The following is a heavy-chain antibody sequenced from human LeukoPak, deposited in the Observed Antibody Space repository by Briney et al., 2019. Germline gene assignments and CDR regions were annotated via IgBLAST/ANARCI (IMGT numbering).Heavy chain of an antibody. D-gene: IGHD2-2*01. V-gene: IGHV3-23*01. CDR1: EFTFSNYA. J-gene: IGHJ5*01. Sequence: GGSLRLSCAASEFTFSNYAMSWVRQAPGKGLEWGSAISGSGGSTFYADSVKGRFTISRDNSKNTLYLRMNSLRAEDTAIYYCARIGHDLYQTFDSWGHGTLITVSS. CDR2: ISGSGGST. CDR3: ARIGHDLYQTFDS.